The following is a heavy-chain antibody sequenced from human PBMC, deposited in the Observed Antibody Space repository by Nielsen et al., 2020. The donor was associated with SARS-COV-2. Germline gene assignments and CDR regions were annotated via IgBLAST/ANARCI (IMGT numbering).Heavy chain of an antibody. CDR3: AADYYDSSGYYPGYYYYGMDV. Sequence: ASVKVSCKASGYTFTSYDINWVRQATGQGLEWMGWMNPNSGNTGYAQKFQGRVTMTRNTSISTAYMELSSLRSEDTAVYYCAADYYDSSGYYPGYYYYGMDVWGQGTTVTVSS. V-gene: IGHV1-8*01. CDR1: GYTFTSYD. CDR2: MNPNSGNT. D-gene: IGHD3-22*01. J-gene: IGHJ6*02.